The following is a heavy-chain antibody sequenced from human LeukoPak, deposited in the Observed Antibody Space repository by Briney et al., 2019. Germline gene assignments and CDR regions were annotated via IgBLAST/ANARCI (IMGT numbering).Heavy chain of an antibody. J-gene: IGHJ5*02. CDR2: IRSKAYGGTT. CDR1: GFTFGDYA. D-gene: IGHD3-9*01. Sequence: GGSLRLSCTASGFTFGDYAMSWVHQAPGKGLEWVGFIRSKAYGGTTVYAASVKGRFTISRDDSKSIAYLQMNSLKTEDTAVYYCTRTGGRTLTGSWGQGTLVTVSS. V-gene: IGHV3-49*04. CDR3: TRTGGRTLTGS.